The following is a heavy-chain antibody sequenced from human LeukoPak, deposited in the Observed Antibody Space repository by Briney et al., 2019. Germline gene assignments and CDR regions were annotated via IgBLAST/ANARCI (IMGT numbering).Heavy chain of an antibody. CDR2: ISYDGSHK. V-gene: IGHV3-30*04. J-gene: IGHJ4*02. Sequence: PGRSLRLSCGASGFTFSSYALHWVRQAPGKGLEWVAVISYDGSHKYADSVKGRFTISRDNSKNTLYLQMNSLRAEDTAVYYCALNRGSGWYFHYWGQGTLVTVSS. CDR1: GFTFSSYA. D-gene: IGHD6-19*01. CDR3: ALNRGSGWYFHY.